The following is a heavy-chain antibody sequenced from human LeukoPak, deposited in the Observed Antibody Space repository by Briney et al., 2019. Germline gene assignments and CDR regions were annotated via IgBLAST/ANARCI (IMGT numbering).Heavy chain of an antibody. CDR2: IRSKGNNYAT. V-gene: IGHV3-73*01. CDR1: GFSFSDSA. D-gene: IGHD3-10*01. J-gene: IGHJ6*02. Sequence: GGSLRLSCVASGFSFSDSAVHWVRQASGKGLEWVGRIRSKGNNYATEYIESVRGRFTVSRDDSKNTASLQMNSLKTEDTAVYYCAGSLGPLYGMDVWGQGTTVTVSS. CDR3: AGSLGPLYGMDV.